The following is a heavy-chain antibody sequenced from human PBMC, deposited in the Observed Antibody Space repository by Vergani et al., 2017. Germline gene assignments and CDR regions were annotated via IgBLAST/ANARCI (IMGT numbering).Heavy chain of an antibody. V-gene: IGHV3-11*01. Sequence: QVQLVASGGGLVRPGGSLRLSCAASGFIFSDYYMTWIRQTPGKGLEWLAHISDGGETKMYAESLKGRFTVSRDNTKNLLILQMKTLKADDTATYYCGRKQSPASLMDKPIDIWGQGTLVTVSS. CDR3: GRKQSPASLMDKPIDI. D-gene: IGHD1/OR15-1a*01. J-gene: IGHJ5*02. CDR1: GFIFSDYY. CDR2: ISDGGETK.